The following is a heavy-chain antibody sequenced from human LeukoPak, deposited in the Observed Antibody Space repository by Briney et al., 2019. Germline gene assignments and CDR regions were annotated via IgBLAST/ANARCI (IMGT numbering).Heavy chain of an antibody. Sequence: ASVKVSCKAPGYTFTSYGISWVRQAPGQGLEWMGWISAYNGRTYYAQNLQGRVTMTTDTATSTAYMELRSLRSDDTAVYYCARTPHTDHGDYASTDYWGQGTLVTVSS. CDR2: ISAYNGRT. V-gene: IGHV1-18*01. CDR3: ARTPHTDHGDYASTDY. CDR1: GYTFTSYG. D-gene: IGHD4-17*01. J-gene: IGHJ4*02.